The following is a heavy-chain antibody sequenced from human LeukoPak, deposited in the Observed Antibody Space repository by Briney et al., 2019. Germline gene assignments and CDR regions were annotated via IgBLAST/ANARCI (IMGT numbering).Heavy chain of an antibody. CDR1: GGSFSGYY. D-gene: IGHD4-17*01. CDR2: INHSGST. V-gene: IGHV4-34*01. CDR3: ARSKGDYGDYGGNYYYYYMDV. Sequence: NRSETLSLTCAVYGGSFSGYYWSWIRQPPGKGLEWIGEINHSGSTNYNPSLKSRVTISVDTSKNQFSLKLSSVTAADTAVYYCARSKGDYGDYGGNYYYYYMDVWGKGTTVTISS. J-gene: IGHJ6*03.